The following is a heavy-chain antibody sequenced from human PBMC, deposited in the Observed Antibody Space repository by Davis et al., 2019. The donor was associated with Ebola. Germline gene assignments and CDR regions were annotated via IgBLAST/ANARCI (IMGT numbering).Heavy chain of an antibody. CDR2: IFDSGST. CDR1: GRSFTDYS. Sequence: PSETLSLTCTFYGRSFTDYSWNWVRQSPKKGLEWIGKIFDSGSTKYNPSLKSRVTISVDTSKNQFSLKLSSVTAADTAVYYCARGSLGRGTAFDIWGQGTMVTVSS. CDR3: ARGSLGRGTAFDI. D-gene: IGHD3-3*02. V-gene: IGHV4-34*01. J-gene: IGHJ3*02.